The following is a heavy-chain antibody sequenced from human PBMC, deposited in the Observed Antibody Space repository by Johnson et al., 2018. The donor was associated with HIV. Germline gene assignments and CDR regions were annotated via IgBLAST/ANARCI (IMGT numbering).Heavy chain of an antibody. J-gene: IGHJ3*02. CDR3: AGGGVYSRDAFDI. CDR1: GFTFSNAW. Sequence: VQLVESGGGLVKPGGSLRLSCAASGFTFSNAWMNWVRQAPGKGLEWVSGINWNGGSTGYADSVKGRCTIARDNAKNSLYLQMSSLRAEDTALYYCAGGGVYSRDAFDIWGKGTMVTVSS. V-gene: IGHV3-20*04. CDR2: INWNGGST. D-gene: IGHD6-13*01.